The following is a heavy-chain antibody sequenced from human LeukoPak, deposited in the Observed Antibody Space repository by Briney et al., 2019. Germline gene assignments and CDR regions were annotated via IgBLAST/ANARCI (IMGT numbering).Heavy chain of an antibody. CDR1: GFTFSSYA. CDR2: ISYDGSDK. D-gene: IGHD5-12*01. J-gene: IGHJ4*02. V-gene: IGHV3-30*04. Sequence: GSLRLSCAASGFTFSSYAMYWVRQAPGKGLEWVAVISYDGSDKFYADSVKGRFTISRDSSKNTLYLQMNSLRPEDTAVYYCARARPSMWIDYWGQGTLVTVSS. CDR3: ARARPSMWIDY.